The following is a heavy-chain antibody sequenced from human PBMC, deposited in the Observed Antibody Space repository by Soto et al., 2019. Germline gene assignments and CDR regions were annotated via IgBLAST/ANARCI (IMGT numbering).Heavy chain of an antibody. V-gene: IGHV4-59*01. CDR3: AREGVSSSWYNYYGMDV. CDR1: SDSISNYY. CDR2: MHYNGYT. J-gene: IGHJ6*02. Sequence: SETLSLTCTVSSDSISNYYCSWFRQPPGKGLEWIGYMHYNGYTSYNPSLRSRVTISVDTSKNQFSLKLSSVTAADTAVYYCAREGVSSSWYNYYGMDVWGQGTTVTVSS. D-gene: IGHD6-13*01.